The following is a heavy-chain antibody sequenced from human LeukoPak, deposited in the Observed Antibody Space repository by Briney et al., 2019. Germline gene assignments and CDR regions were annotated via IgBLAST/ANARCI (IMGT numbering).Heavy chain of an antibody. J-gene: IGHJ4*02. V-gene: IGHV4-34*01. D-gene: IGHD3-10*01. Sequence: PSETLSLTCAVYGGSFSGYYWSWIRQPPGKGLEWIGEINHSGSTNYNPSLKSRVTISVDTSKNQFSLKLSSVTAADTAVYYCARHGSGDLWFPFDYWGQGTLVTVSS. CDR2: INHSGST. CDR1: GGSFSGYY. CDR3: ARHGSGDLWFPFDY.